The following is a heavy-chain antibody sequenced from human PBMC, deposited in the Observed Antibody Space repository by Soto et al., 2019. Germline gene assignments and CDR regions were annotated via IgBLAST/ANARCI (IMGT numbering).Heavy chain of an antibody. CDR2: IYYSGST. D-gene: IGHD5-18*01. J-gene: IGHJ4*02. CDR3: ARVAGYSYAYYFDY. Sequence: SETLSLTGTVSGGSISSYYWSWIRQPPGKGLEWIGYIYYSGSTNYNPSLKSRVTISVDTSKNQFSLKLSSVTAADTAVYYCARVAGYSYAYYFDYWGQGTLVTVSS. V-gene: IGHV4-59*01. CDR1: GGSISSYY.